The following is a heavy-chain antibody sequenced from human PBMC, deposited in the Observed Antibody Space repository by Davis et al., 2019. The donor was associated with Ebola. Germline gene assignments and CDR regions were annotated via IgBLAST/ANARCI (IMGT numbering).Heavy chain of an antibody. CDR1: GFTFSSSV. CDR3: AKGSVTIFGVAPDYYGMDV. V-gene: IGHV3-23*01. CDR2: ISGSGGST. D-gene: IGHD3-3*01. J-gene: IGHJ6*04. Sequence: PGGSLRLSCAASGFTFSSSVMSWVRQAPGKGLEWVSGISGSGGSTYYADSVKGRYTTFRDNPKNTLYLQMNSLRAEDTAVYYCAKGSVTIFGVAPDYYGMDVWGKGTTVTVSS.